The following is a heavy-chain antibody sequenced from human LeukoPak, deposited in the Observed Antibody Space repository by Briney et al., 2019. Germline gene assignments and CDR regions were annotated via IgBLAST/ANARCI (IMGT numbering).Heavy chain of an antibody. CDR1: GGSISTYY. D-gene: IGHD3-16*01. CDR3: AKGGKLTAIYNWFDP. V-gene: IGHV4-59*03. Sequence: SETLSLTCTVSGGSISTYYWSWIRQPPGKGLEWIGYIFYSGITNYNPSLKSRVTISVDTSKNQFSLKLNSVTAADTAVYHCAKGGKLTAIYNWFDPWGQGTLVTVSS. CDR2: IFYSGIT. J-gene: IGHJ5*02.